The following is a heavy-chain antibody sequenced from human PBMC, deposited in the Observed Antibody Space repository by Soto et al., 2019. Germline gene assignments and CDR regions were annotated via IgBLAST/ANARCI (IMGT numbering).Heavy chain of an antibody. CDR2: IIPIFGTA. CDR1: GGTFSSYA. Sequence: QVQLVQSGAEVKKLGSSVKVSCKASGGTFSSYAISWVRQAPGQGLEWMGGIIPIFGTANYAQKFQGRVTITADKSTSTAYMELSSLRSEDTAVYYCARERLKGGGNLGYNWFDPWGQGTLVTVSS. D-gene: IGHD2-15*01. J-gene: IGHJ5*02. V-gene: IGHV1-69*06. CDR3: ARERLKGGGNLGYNWFDP.